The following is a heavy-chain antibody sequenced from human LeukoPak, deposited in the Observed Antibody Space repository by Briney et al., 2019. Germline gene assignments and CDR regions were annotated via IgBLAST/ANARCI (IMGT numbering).Heavy chain of an antibody. CDR1: GFTFSSYS. J-gene: IGHJ4*02. V-gene: IGHV3-21*01. D-gene: IGHD2-15*01. Sequence: GGSLRLSCAASGFTFSSYSMNWVRQAPGKGLEWVSSISSSSSYIYYADSVKGRFTISRDNAKNSLYLQMNSLRAEDTAVYYCARGGYCSGGSCYHVDYWGQGTLVTVSS. CDR2: ISSSSSYI. CDR3: ARGGYCSGGSCYHVDY.